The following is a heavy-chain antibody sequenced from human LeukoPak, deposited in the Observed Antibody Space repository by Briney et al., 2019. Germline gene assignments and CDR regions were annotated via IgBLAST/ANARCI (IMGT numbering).Heavy chain of an antibody. D-gene: IGHD6-19*01. Sequence: SETLSLTCTVSGGSISSSSYYWGWIRQPPGKGLEWIGSIYYSGSTYYNPFLKSRVTISVDTSKNQFSLKLSSVTAADTAVYYCASHSSGWYVYYFDYWGQGTLVTVSS. CDR2: IYYSGST. J-gene: IGHJ4*02. V-gene: IGHV4-39*01. CDR3: ASHSSGWYVYYFDY. CDR1: GGSISSSSYY.